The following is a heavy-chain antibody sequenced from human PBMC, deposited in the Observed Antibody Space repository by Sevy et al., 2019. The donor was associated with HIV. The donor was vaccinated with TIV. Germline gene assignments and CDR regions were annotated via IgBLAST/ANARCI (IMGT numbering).Heavy chain of an antibody. CDR2: IYSGGNT. J-gene: IGHJ6*02. CDR3: ATTSTPLYYYALDV. D-gene: IGHD2-15*01. Sequence: GGSLRLSCAASEFTVSSKYMSWVRQAPGKGLEWVSVIYSGGNTYYADSVKGRFTISRDISKNTLYLQMNSLRAEDTPIYYCATTSTPLYYYALDVWGQGTTVTVSS. CDR1: EFTVSSKY. V-gene: IGHV3-53*03.